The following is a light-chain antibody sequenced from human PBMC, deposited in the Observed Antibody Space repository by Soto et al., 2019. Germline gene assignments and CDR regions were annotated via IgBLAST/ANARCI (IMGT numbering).Light chain of an antibody. CDR2: AAS. V-gene: IGKV1-6*01. J-gene: IGKJ1*01. CDR1: QGIRND. Sequence: IQMTQSPPSLSSSVGCRVTITCLASQGIRNDLGWYQQKPGKAPKLLIYAASSLQSGVPSRFSGSGSGTDFTLTISSLQPEDFATYYCLQDYNYPWTFGQGTKVDIK. CDR3: LQDYNYPWT.